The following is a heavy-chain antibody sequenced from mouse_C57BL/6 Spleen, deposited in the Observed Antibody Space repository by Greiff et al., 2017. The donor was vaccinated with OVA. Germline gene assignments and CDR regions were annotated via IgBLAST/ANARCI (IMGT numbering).Heavy chain of an antibody. CDR1: GYAFSSSW. V-gene: IGHV1-82*01. D-gene: IGHD1-1*01. Sequence: VKLVESGPELVKPGASVKISCKASGYAFSSSWMNWVKQRPGKGLEWIGRIYPGDGDTNYNGKFKGKATLTADKSSSTAYMQLSSLTSEDSAVYFCALITTVVVTEYFDVWGTGTTVTVSS. CDR2: IYPGDGDT. CDR3: ALITTVVVTEYFDV. J-gene: IGHJ1*03.